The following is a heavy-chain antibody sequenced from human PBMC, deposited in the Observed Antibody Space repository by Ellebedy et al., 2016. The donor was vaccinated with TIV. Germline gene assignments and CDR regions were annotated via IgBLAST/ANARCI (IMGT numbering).Heavy chain of an antibody. D-gene: IGHD2-21*01. CDR2: ISYDGSKA. CDR3: VKSAHIEGYYFEY. V-gene: IGHV3-30*18. Sequence: GGSLRLSXAASGFIFSSYGMHWVRQAPGKGLEWVAIISYDGSKAHYADSVKGRFTISRDNSKSTLYLQMNSLRAEDTAVYFCVKSAHIEGYYFEYWGQGNLVTVSS. J-gene: IGHJ4*02. CDR1: GFIFSSYG.